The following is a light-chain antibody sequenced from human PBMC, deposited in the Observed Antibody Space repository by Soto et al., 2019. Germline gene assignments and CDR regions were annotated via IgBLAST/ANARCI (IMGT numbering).Light chain of an antibody. CDR3: QQHNAYPLT. J-gene: IGKJ4*01. Sequence: DIQMTQSPSSLSASVGDRVTITCRTSQSISNHLHWYQQTPGKAPNLMIYEASTLQSGVPSRFSGSGSGTEFTLTISSLQPEDFATYYCQQHNAYPLTFGGGTKVDIK. CDR1: QSISNH. V-gene: IGKV1-17*01. CDR2: EAS.